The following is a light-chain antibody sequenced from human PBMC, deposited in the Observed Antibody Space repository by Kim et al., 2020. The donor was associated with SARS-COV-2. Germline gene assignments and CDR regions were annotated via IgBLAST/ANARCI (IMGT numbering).Light chain of an antibody. Sequence: GKSARITCGGNNIGSKSDHWYHQKQGQAPVVVIYYDSDRPSGIPERFSGSNSGNTATLTISRVEAGDEADYYCQVWDSSSDHPNWVFGGGTKLTVL. CDR1: NIGSKS. CDR3: QVWDSSSDHPNWV. CDR2: YDS. V-gene: IGLV3-21*04. J-gene: IGLJ3*02.